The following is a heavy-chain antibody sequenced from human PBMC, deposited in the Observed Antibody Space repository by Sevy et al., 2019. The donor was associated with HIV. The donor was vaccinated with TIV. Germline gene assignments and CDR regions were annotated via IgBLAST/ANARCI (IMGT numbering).Heavy chain of an antibody. Sequence: ASVKVSCKVSGSTLSQMAMHWVRQAPGKGLEWMATFDPEDAEPIYTQKLQGRVTMTEDTSRDTAYMELSNLRSEDTAVYYCATTKDYYESSGEPFDYWGQGTLVTVSS. J-gene: IGHJ4*02. CDR3: ATTKDYYESSGEPFDY. D-gene: IGHD3-22*01. V-gene: IGHV1-24*01. CDR1: GSTLSQMA. CDR2: FDPEDAEP.